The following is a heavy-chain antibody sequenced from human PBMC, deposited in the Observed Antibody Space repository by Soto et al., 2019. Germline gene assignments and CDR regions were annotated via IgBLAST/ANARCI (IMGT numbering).Heavy chain of an antibody. CDR2: IYYSGST. CDR1: GGSISSYY. CDR3: ARHKRFYGSGTLAIDY. V-gene: IGHV4-59*08. Sequence: SETLSLTCTVSGGSISSYYWSWIRQPPGKGLEWIGYIYYSGSTNYNPSLKSRVTISVDTSKNQFSLKLSSVTAADTAVYYCARHKRFYGSGTLAIDYWGQGTLVTVSS. J-gene: IGHJ4*02. D-gene: IGHD6-19*01.